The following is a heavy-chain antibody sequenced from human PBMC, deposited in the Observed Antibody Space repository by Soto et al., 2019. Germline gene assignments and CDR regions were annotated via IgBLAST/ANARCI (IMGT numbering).Heavy chain of an antibody. CDR3: VRDQDWAFDY. D-gene: IGHD3-9*01. J-gene: IGHJ4*02. CDR1: GFSFSRYS. Sequence: EVQLVESGGDLIQPGGSLRLSCAASGFSFSRYSMNWVRQAPGKGLEWISYIPRSGSAIYADSVKGRFTISRDNANSSLYLQMNSLGAEDTATYYCVRDQDWAFDYWGQGALVTVSS. CDR2: IPRSGSAI. V-gene: IGHV3-48*01.